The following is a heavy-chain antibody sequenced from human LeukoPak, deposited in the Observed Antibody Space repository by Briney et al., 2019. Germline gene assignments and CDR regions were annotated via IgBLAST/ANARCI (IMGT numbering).Heavy chain of an antibody. Sequence: GGSLRLSCAASGFTFSDYGMVWVRQAPGKGLEWVAFIRFDGSIKYYTDSVKDRFTVSRDNFKNTLYLQMNSLRAEDTAVYYCAKGRQVGAHIRDAFDIWGQGTMVTVSS. CDR2: IRFDGSIK. CDR3: AKGRQVGAHIRDAFDI. D-gene: IGHD1-26*01. V-gene: IGHV3-30*02. J-gene: IGHJ3*02. CDR1: GFTFSDYG.